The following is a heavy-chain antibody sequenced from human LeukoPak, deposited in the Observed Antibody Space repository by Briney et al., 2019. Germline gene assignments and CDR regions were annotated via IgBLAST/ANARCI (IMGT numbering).Heavy chain of an antibody. CDR3: ARPAEATGYAEYFQH. CDR1: GGSISSSSYY. D-gene: IGHD5-12*01. Sequence: SETRSLTCTVAGGSISSSSYYWGWIRQPPGKGLEWIGSIYYSGSTYYNPSLKSRVTISVDTSKNQFSLKLSSVTAADTAVYYCARPAEATGYAEYFQHWGQGTLVTVSS. J-gene: IGHJ1*01. V-gene: IGHV4-39*01. CDR2: IYYSGST.